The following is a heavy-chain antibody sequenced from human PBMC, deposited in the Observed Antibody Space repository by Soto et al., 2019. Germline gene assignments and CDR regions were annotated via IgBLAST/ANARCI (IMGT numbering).Heavy chain of an antibody. V-gene: IGHV6-1*01. Sequence: SQTLSLTCAISGDSVSSNSAAWNWIRQSPSRGLEWLGRTYYRSKWYNDYAVSVKSRITINPDTSKNQFSLKLSSVTAADTAVYYCARFHYYDSSGPYLDYWGQGTLVTVSS. D-gene: IGHD3-22*01. CDR2: TYYRSKWYN. CDR3: ARFHYYDSSGPYLDY. J-gene: IGHJ4*02. CDR1: GDSVSSNSAA.